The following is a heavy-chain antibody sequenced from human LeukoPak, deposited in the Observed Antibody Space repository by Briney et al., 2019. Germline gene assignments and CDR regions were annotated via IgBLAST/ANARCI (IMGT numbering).Heavy chain of an antibody. V-gene: IGHV3-48*01. Sequence: PGGSLRLSCAASGFTLGSNSMKWVRQAPGKGLEWVSYISSSSTTILYADSVKGRFTISRDNAKNSLYLQMNSLRAEDTAVYYCARDLFENWGQGTLVTVSS. D-gene: IGHD3-10*02. J-gene: IGHJ4*02. CDR1: GFTLGSNS. CDR2: ISSSSTTI. CDR3: ARDLFEN.